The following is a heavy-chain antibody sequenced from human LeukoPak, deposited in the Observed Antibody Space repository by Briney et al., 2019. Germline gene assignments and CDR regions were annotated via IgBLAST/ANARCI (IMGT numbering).Heavy chain of an antibody. CDR3: ARRGSSWFFDY. CDR1: GGSLSNSFYY. Sequence: SETLSLICTVSGGSLSNSFYYWGYIRQSPGKGLEWIGSIHFSGSTYYNPSLRSRVTISVDTSKNQFSLKLSSVTAADTAVYYCARRGSSWFFDYWGQGTLVTVSS. CDR2: IHFSGST. D-gene: IGHD6-19*01. V-gene: IGHV4-39*01. J-gene: IGHJ4*02.